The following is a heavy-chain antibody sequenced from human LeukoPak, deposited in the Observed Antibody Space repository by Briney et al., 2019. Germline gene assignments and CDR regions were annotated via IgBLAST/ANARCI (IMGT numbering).Heavy chain of an antibody. CDR3: ARFRAGAGVF. J-gene: IGHJ4*02. V-gene: IGHV3-74*01. D-gene: IGHD4/OR15-4a*01. Sequence: GGSLRLSCAASGFSFGHYWMHWVRQVPGKGLVWVSRINPDGTTINYADSVRGRFAISRDNAKNTLHLEMNGLRADDTAVYSCARFRAGAGVFWGQGTLVSVSS. CDR2: INPDGTTI. CDR1: GFSFGHYW.